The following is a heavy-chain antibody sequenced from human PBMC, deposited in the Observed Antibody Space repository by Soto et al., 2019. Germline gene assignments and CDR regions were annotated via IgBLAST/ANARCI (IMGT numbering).Heavy chain of an antibody. CDR3: AKTAEIIVVVPAAIDY. V-gene: IGHV3-23*01. J-gene: IGHJ4*02. CDR2: ISGSGGST. CDR1: GFTFSSYA. Sequence: GGSLRLSCAASGFTFSSYAMSWVRQAPGKGLEWVSAISGSGGSTYYADSVKGRFTISRDNSKNTLYLQMNSLRAEDTAVYYCAKTAEIIVVVPAAIDYWGQGTLVTVSS. D-gene: IGHD2-2*01.